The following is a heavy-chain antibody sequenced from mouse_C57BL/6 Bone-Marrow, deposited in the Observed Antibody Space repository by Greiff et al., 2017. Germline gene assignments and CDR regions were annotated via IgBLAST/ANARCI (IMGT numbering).Heavy chain of an antibody. V-gene: IGHV1-85*01. Sequence: QVQLQESGPELVKPGASVKLSCKASGYTFTSYDINWVKPRPGQGLEWIGWLYPRDGSTKYNEKFKGKATLTVDTSSSTAYMELHSLPSEDSAVYFCARLEFDGSSGDWYFDVWGTGTTVTVSS. CDR3: ARLEFDGSSGDWYFDV. D-gene: IGHD1-1*01. J-gene: IGHJ1*03. CDR2: LYPRDGST. CDR1: GYTFTSYD.